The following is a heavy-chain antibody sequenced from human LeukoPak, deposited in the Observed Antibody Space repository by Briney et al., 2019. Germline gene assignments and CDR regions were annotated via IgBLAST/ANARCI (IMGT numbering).Heavy chain of an antibody. D-gene: IGHD6-13*01. Sequence: GGSLRLSCAASGFTFSSYSMNWVRQAPGKGLEWVSSISSSSSYISYADSVKGRFTISRDNAKNSLYLQMNSLRAEDTAVYYCARESIIPGYSSKIDPWGPGTLVTVSS. CDR3: ARESIIPGYSSKIDP. V-gene: IGHV3-21*01. J-gene: IGHJ5*02. CDR2: ISSSSSYI. CDR1: GFTFSSYS.